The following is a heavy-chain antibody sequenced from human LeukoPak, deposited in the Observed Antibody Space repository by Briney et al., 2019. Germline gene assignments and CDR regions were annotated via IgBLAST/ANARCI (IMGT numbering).Heavy chain of an antibody. Sequence: ASVKVSCKASGYTFTSYYMHWVRQAPGQGLEWMGWISAYNGNTNYAQKLQGRVTMTTDTSTSTAYMELRSLRSDDTAVYYCARDVGGNSSSVRDYWGQGTLVTVSS. CDR3: ARDVGGNSSSVRDY. D-gene: IGHD4-23*01. CDR1: GYTFTSYY. J-gene: IGHJ4*02. V-gene: IGHV1-18*04. CDR2: ISAYNGNT.